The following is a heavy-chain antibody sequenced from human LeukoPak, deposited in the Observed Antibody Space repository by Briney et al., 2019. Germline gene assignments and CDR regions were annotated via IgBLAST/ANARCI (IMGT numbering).Heavy chain of an antibody. CDR1: GGSISSGGYY. CDR2: IYYSGST. Sequence: SETLSLTCTVSGGSISSGGYYWSWIRQHPGEGLEWIGYIYYSGSTYYNPSLKSRVTITVDTSKNQFSLKLSSVTAADTAAYYCARDGGPGIAAAGPFFDYWGQGTLVTVSS. CDR3: ARDGGPGIAAAGPFFDY. J-gene: IGHJ4*02. V-gene: IGHV4-31*03. D-gene: IGHD6-13*01.